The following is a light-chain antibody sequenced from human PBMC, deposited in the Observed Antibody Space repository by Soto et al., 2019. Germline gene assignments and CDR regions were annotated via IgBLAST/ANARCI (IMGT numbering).Light chain of an antibody. V-gene: IGKV3-20*01. CDR3: QQYDNWPPE. Sequence: EIVLTQSPGTLSLSPGERATLSCRASQSVSSSYLAWYQQKPGQAPRLLIYGASSRATGIPDRFSGSGSGTEFTLTISSLQSEDVAVYYCQQYDNWPPEFGQGTKVDIK. J-gene: IGKJ1*01. CDR2: GAS. CDR1: QSVSSSY.